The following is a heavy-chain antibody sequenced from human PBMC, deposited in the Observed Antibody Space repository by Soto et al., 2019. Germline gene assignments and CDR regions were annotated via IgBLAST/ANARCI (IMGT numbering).Heavy chain of an antibody. CDR1: GVAFRGYG. V-gene: IGHV3-30*18. CDR2: ISYDGSHK. D-gene: IGHD2-15*01. Sequence: GGSLRLCCACGGVAFRGYGLLRVRQAPGKGLEWVAVISYDGSHKYYADSVKGRFTISRDNSNNMLYLQMDSLRAEDTAVYYCAKDGAPRYCSRSSCHPAGAYWGQGTLVTVSS. CDR3: AKDGAPRYCSRSSCHPAGAY. J-gene: IGHJ4*02.